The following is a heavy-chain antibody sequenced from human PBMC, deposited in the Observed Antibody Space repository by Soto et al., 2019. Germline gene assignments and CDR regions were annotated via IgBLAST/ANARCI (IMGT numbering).Heavy chain of an antibody. J-gene: IGHJ5*02. D-gene: IGHD3-10*01. CDR2: ISAYNGNT. Sequence: ASVKVSCKASGYTFTSYAMHWVRQAPGQGLEWMGWISAYNGNTKYAQKLQGRVTMTTDTSTSTAYMELRSLRSDDTAVYYCARGVGSGSYYNQYNWFDPWGQGTLVTSPQ. CDR1: GYTFTSYA. CDR3: ARGVGSGSYYNQYNWFDP. V-gene: IGHV1-18*01.